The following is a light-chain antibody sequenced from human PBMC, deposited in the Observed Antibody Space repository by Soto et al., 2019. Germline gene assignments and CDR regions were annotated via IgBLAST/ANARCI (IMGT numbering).Light chain of an antibody. CDR1: QSVSSN. CDR2: GAS. Sequence: EIVMTQSPDTLSVSPGERATLSCRASQSVSSNLAWYQQKPGQAPRILIYGASTRATGIPARFSGSGSGTEFTLTLSSLQSEDFAVYYCQQYNNWPPWTFGQGTKVEIK. CDR3: QQYNNWPPWT. V-gene: IGKV3-15*01. J-gene: IGKJ1*01.